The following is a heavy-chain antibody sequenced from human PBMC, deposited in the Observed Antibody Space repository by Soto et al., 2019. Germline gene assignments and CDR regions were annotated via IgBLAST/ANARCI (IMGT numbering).Heavy chain of an antibody. D-gene: IGHD3-9*01. CDR3: ARDAVHYDILTGQRSYYYYYYMDV. V-gene: IGHV4-59*01. CDR2: IYYSGST. J-gene: IGHJ6*03. CDR1: GGSISSYD. Sequence: SETLSLTCTVSGGSISSYDWSWIRQPPGKGLEWIGYIYYSGSTNYNPSLKSRVTISVDTSKNQFSLKLSSVTAADTAVYYCARDAVHYDILTGQRSYYYYYYMDVWGKGTTVTVSS.